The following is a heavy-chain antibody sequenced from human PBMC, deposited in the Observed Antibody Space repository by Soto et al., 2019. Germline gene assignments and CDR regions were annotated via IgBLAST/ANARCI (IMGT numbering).Heavy chain of an antibody. CDR1: GFTFSSDW. CDR3: ARGIAGAGGSYGMDV. CDR2: INSDGSST. J-gene: IGHJ6*02. V-gene: IGHV3-74*01. Sequence: EVQLVESGGGLVQPGGSLRLSCAASGFTFSSDWMHWVRQAPGKGLVWVSRINSDGSSTSNGDSVKGRFTISRDNAKNTLYLQMSRLRAEDTAVYYCARGIAGAGGSYGMDVWGQGTTVTVSS. D-gene: IGHD6-13*01.